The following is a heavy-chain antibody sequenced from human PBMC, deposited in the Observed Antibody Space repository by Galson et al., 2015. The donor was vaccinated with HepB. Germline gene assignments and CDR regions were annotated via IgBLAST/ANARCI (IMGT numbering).Heavy chain of an antibody. D-gene: IGHD3-22*01. V-gene: IGHV1-18*01. J-gene: IGHJ3*02. CDR2: ISAYNGNT. Sequence: SCKASGYTFTSYGISWVRQAPGQGLEWMGWISAYNGNTNYAQKLQGRVTMTTDTSTSTAYMELRSLRSDDTAVYYCARARVTMIEGAFDIWGQGTMVTVSS. CDR3: ARARVTMIEGAFDI. CDR1: GYTFTSYG.